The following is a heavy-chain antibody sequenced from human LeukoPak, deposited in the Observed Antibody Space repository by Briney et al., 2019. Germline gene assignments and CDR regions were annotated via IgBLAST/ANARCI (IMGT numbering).Heavy chain of an antibody. V-gene: IGHV4-39*01. Sequence: SETLPLTCTVSGGSISSSSYYWGWIRQPPGKGLEWIGSIYYSGSTYYNPSLKSRVTISVDTSKNQFSLKLSSVTAADTAVYYCARHWLNYYDSSGYYDYWGQGTLVTVSS. CDR3: ARHWLNYYDSSGYYDY. J-gene: IGHJ4*02. CDR2: IYYSGST. CDR1: GGSISSSSYY. D-gene: IGHD3-22*01.